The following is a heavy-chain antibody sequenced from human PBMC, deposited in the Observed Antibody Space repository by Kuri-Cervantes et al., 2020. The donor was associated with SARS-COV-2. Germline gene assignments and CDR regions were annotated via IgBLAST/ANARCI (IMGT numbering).Heavy chain of an antibody. CDR2: ISSGSSTI. V-gene: IGHV3-48*02. D-gene: IGHD2-2*01. J-gene: IGHJ4*02. CDR1: GFTFSSYS. Sequence: GESLKISCAASGFTFSSYSMNWVRQAPGKGLEWVSYISSGSSTIYYADSVKGRFTISRDNAKNSLYLQMNSLRDEDTAVYYCARGPHCSSTSCNRDYWGQGTLVTVSS. CDR3: ARGPHCSSTSCNRDY.